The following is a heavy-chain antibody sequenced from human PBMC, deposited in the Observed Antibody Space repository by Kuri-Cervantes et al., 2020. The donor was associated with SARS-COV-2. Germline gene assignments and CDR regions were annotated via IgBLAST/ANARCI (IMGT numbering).Heavy chain of an antibody. CDR2: INPNSGGT. CDR3: ARSIAVAEYYYYYYYMDV. D-gene: IGHD6-19*01. V-gene: IGHV1-2*02. Sequence: ASVKVSCKASGYTFTGYYMHWVRQAPGQGLEWMGWINPNSGGTNYAQKFQGRVTMTRDTSISTAYMELRSLRSDDTAVYYCARSIAVAEYYYYYYYMDVWGKGTTVTVSS. CDR1: GYTFTGYY. J-gene: IGHJ6*03.